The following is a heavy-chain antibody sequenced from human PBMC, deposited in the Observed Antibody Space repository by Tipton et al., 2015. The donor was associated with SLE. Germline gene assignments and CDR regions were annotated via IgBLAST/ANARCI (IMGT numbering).Heavy chain of an antibody. CDR1: AGSIRSYY. J-gene: IGHJ4*02. V-gene: IGHV4-59*01. CDR2: IYYSGNS. Sequence: TLSLTCSVSAGSIRSYYWSWIRQPPGKGLEWIGYIYYSGNSNYNPSLRSRVTISVDTSKNQFSLKLNSVTAADTAVYYCAREDVAGWGDFDFWGQGTLVTVSS. D-gene: IGHD6-19*01. CDR3: AREDVAGWGDFDF.